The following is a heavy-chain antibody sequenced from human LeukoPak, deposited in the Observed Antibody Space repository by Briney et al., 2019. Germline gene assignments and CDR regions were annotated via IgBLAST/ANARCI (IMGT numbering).Heavy chain of an antibody. Sequence: GGSLRLSCAASGFTFSSYGMHWVRQAPGKGLEWVAVIWYDGSNKYYADSVEGRFTISRDNSKNTLYLQMNSLRAEDTAVYYCAKDSHSSSWYPDYWGQGTLVTVSS. D-gene: IGHD6-13*01. CDR3: AKDSHSSSWYPDY. CDR2: IWYDGSNK. J-gene: IGHJ4*02. CDR1: GFTFSSYG. V-gene: IGHV3-33*06.